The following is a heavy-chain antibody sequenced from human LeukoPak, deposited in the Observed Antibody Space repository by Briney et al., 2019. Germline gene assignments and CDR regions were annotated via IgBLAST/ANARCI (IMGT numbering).Heavy chain of an antibody. Sequence: GGSLRLSCAASGFTLSPYTMNWVRQAPGKGLEWVSSISSSSYKYYADAVKGRFTISRDNANNSLYLQMNSLRAEDTAVYFCAKGVLARLVDYWGQGTLVTVSS. CDR1: GFTLSPYT. CDR2: ISSSSYK. D-gene: IGHD6-6*01. J-gene: IGHJ4*02. V-gene: IGHV3-69-1*02. CDR3: AKGVLARLVDY.